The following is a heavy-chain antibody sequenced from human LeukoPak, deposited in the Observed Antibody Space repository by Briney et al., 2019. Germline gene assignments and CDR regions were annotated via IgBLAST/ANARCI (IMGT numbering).Heavy chain of an antibody. Sequence: SETLSLTCTVSGGSISSYYWSWIRQPPGKGLEWIGYIYTSGSTNHNPSLKSRVTISVDTSKNQFSLKLSSATAADTAVYYCARQGATNAFDIWGQGTMVTVSS. CDR2: IYTSGST. V-gene: IGHV4-4*09. CDR1: GGSISSYY. CDR3: ARQGATNAFDI. J-gene: IGHJ3*02. D-gene: IGHD1-26*01.